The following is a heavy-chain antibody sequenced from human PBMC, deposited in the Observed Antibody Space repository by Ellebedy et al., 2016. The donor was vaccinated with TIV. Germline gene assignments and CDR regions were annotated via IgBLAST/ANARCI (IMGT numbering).Heavy chain of an antibody. D-gene: IGHD4-11*01. J-gene: IGHJ3*02. CDR3: ARESPDSNNEGAFDN. Sequence: SVKVSCXASGGTLSSYAISWVRQAPGQGLECMGGIIPIFGTPNYAQKFQGRVTMTADESTSTVYMELSSLRSEDTSVYYCARESPDSNNEGAFDNWGQGTMVTVSS. V-gene: IGHV1-69*13. CDR2: IIPIFGTP. CDR1: GGTLSSYA.